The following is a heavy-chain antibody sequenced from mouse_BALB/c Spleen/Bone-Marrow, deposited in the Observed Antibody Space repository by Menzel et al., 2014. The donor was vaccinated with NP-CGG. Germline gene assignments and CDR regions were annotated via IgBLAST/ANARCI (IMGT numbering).Heavy chain of an antibody. J-gene: IGHJ2*01. V-gene: IGHV5-17*02. CDR2: ISSGSSTI. CDR1: GFTFSSFG. CDR3: TRGGNWEDCDY. Sequence: EVQRVESGGGLVQPGGSRNLSCAASGFTFSSFGMHWVRQAPERGLEWVAYISSGSSTIFYAETVKGRFTISRDNPKNTLFLQMTSLRSEDTAMYYCTRGGNWEDCDYWGQGTTLTVSS. D-gene: IGHD4-1*01.